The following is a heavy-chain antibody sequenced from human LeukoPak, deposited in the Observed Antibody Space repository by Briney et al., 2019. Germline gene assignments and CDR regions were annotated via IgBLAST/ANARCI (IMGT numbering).Heavy chain of an antibody. CDR2: ISGTGYNT. J-gene: IGHJ4*02. V-gene: IGHV3-23*01. Sequence: GGSLRLSCAASGFTFRNCAMSWVRQAPGKGLEWVSGISGTGYNTYYADSVKGRFTISRDNSENTLYLQMNSLGAEDTAVYYCAKHVSGSLFYFDYWGQRTLVTVSS. CDR3: AKHVSGSLFYFDY. D-gene: IGHD3-10*01. CDR1: GFTFRNCA.